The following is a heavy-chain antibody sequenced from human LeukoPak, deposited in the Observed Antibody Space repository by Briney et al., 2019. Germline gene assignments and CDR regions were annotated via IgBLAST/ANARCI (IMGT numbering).Heavy chain of an antibody. D-gene: IGHD6-13*01. CDR3: AKEDPLYSSSWTGDY. J-gene: IGHJ4*02. CDR1: GFTFRSFG. V-gene: IGHV3-23*05. CDR2: IYTSGRDT. Sequence: GGSLRLSCAASGFTFRSFGMNWVRQAPGKGLEWVSGIYTSGRDTRYADSVKGRFTISRDNSKNTLYLQMNSLRAEDTAVYYCAKEDPLYSSSWTGDYWGQGTLVTVSS.